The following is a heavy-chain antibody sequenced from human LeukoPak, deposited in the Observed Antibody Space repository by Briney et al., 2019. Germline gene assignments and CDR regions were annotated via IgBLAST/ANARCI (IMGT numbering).Heavy chain of an antibody. J-gene: IGHJ4*02. Sequence: SVTLSLTCTVSGGSISSYYWSWIRQPAGKGLEWIGRIYTSGSTNYNPSLKSRVTMSVDASKNQFSLKLISVTAADTAVYYCARGGYTYVIDYWGQGSLVSVSS. CDR1: GGSISSYY. D-gene: IGHD5-18*01. CDR2: IYTSGST. V-gene: IGHV4-4*07. CDR3: ARGGYTYVIDY.